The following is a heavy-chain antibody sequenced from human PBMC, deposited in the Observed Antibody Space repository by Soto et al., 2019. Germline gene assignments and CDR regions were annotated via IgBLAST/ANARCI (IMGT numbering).Heavy chain of an antibody. CDR2: IYYSGST. J-gene: IGHJ6*02. V-gene: IGHV4-31*03. Sequence: SETLSLTCTVSGGSISSGCYYWSWIRQHPGKGLEWIGYIYYSGSTYYNPSLKSRVTISVDTSKNQFSLKLSSVTAADTAVYYCARVQVVPYYYYGMDVWGQGTTVTVSS. CDR1: GGSISSGCYY. CDR3: ARVQVVPYYYYGMDV.